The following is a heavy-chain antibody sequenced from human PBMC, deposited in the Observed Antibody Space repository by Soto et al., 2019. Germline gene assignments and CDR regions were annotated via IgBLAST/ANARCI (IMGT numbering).Heavy chain of an antibody. CDR2: IHYSGNT. D-gene: IGHD3-16*01. CDR3: AIPGGNANYVGFPTAFDI. J-gene: IGHJ3*02. Sequence: QLQLQEPGPGLVKPSETLSLTCTVSGGSISSSSYYWGWIRQPPGQGLERIGSIHYSGNTYYNPSLKSRVVISVDTSKNQVSMKLSSVTAADTAVYYCAIPGGNANYVGFPTAFDIWGQGTMVTVSP. V-gene: IGHV4-39*01. CDR1: GGSISSSSYY.